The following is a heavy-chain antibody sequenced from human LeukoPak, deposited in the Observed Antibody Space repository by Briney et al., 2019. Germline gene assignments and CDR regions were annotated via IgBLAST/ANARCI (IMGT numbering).Heavy chain of an antibody. CDR3: ASGYSGYDSSHTGYYYGMDV. CDR1: GYTLTELS. V-gene: IGHV1-24*01. Sequence: ASVKVSCKVSGYTLTELSMHWVRQAPGKGLEWMGGSDPEDGETIYAQKFQGRVTMTEDTSTDTAHMELSSLRSEDTAVYYCASGYSGYDSSHTGYYYGMDVWGQGTTVTVSS. J-gene: IGHJ6*02. D-gene: IGHD5-12*01. CDR2: SDPEDGET.